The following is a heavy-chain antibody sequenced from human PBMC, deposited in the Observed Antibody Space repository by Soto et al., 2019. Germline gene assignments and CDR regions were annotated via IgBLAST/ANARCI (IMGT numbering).Heavy chain of an antibody. CDR1: FTFSMYS. D-gene: IGHD1-1*01. Sequence: GGSLRLSCTFTFSMYSMNWVRQAPGKGLEWVASISSGSAYIKYADSVEGRFTISRDNSKNTVYLQMKSLRGDDTAVYYCARGGVTGIVGIFGSPLDIWGQGTVVTVSS. CDR3: ARGGVTGIVGIFGSPLDI. J-gene: IGHJ3*02. V-gene: IGHV3-21*01. CDR2: ISSGSAYI.